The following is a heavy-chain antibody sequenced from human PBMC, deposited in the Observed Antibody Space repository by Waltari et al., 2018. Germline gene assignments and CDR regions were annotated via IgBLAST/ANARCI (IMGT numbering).Heavy chain of an antibody. CDR3: ARAMNDMDV. D-gene: IGHD2-2*01. CDR1: GYTFTSYG. Sequence: QVQLVQSGAEVKKPGASVKVSCKASGYTFTSYGISWVRQAPGQGLEWMGGISGYNGNTNYAQKLQGRVTRTTYTSTSTAYMELRSLGSDDTAVYYCARAMNDMDVWGKGTTVTVSS. V-gene: IGHV1-18*01. CDR2: ISGYNGNT. J-gene: IGHJ6*03.